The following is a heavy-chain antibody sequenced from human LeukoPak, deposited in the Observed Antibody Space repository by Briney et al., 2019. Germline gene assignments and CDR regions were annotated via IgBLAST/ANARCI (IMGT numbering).Heavy chain of an antibody. J-gene: IGHJ4*02. CDR2: IRYDGSNK. CDR1: GFTFSSYG. V-gene: IGHV3-30*02. CDR3: ARASYYYDSSGYWYYFDY. Sequence: PGGSLTLSCAPSGFTFSSYGMHCVRHAPGKGLEWVVFIRYDGSNKYYAASVKGRFTISRDNSKNTLYLQMNSLRAEDTAVYYCARASYYYDSSGYWYYFDYWGQGTLVTVSS. D-gene: IGHD3-22*01.